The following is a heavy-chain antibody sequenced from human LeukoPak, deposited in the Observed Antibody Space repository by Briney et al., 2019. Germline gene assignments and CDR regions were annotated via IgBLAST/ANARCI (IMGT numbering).Heavy chain of an antibody. CDR1: GGSISSGDYY. V-gene: IGHV4-30-4*01. CDR2: IYYSGST. J-gene: IGHJ6*02. CDR3: ARGRHDYVWGSYKAAYGMDV. Sequence: SETLSLTCTVSGGSISSGDYYWSWIRQPPGKGLEWIGYIYYSGSTYYNPSLKSRVTISVDTSKNQFSLKLSSVTAADTAVYYCARGRHDYVWGSYKAAYGMDVWGQGTTVTVSS. D-gene: IGHD3-16*01.